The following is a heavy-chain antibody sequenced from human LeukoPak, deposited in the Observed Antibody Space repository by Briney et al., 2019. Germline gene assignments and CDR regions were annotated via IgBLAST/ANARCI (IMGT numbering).Heavy chain of an antibody. CDR2: ISWNSGSI. Sequence: GGSLRLSCAASGFTFDDYAMHWVRQAPGKGLEWVSGISWNSGSIGYADSVKGRFTISRDNAKNSLYLQMNSLRAEDTALYYCAKETRYSSSWYYYYGMDVWGQGTTVTVSS. D-gene: IGHD6-13*01. V-gene: IGHV3-9*01. CDR3: AKETRYSSSWYYYYGMDV. J-gene: IGHJ6*02. CDR1: GFTFDDYA.